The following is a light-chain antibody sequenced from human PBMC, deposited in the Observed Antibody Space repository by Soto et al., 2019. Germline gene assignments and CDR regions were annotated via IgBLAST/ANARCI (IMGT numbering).Light chain of an antibody. J-gene: IGKJ1*01. CDR3: QQYNNWPRT. V-gene: IGKV3-15*01. Sequence: EVMLTQSPATLSLSPREGATLSCRASQSVSTNLAWYHQKPGQAPRLLIYGASTRATGIPARFSGSGSGTEFTLTISSLQSGDFAVYYCQQYNNWPRTFGQGTNVDIK. CDR2: GAS. CDR1: QSVSTN.